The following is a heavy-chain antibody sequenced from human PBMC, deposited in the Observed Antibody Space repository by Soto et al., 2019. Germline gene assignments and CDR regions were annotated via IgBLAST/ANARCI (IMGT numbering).Heavy chain of an antibody. J-gene: IGHJ4*02. D-gene: IGHD2-2*01. Sequence: GGSLRLSCAASRFTFSTYEMNWVRQAPGKGLEWVSYISTSGSTVYYADSVKGRFTISRDNTRNSLYLQMNSLRDEDTALYYCVRYCSTTLCNGVATRTFDYWGQGTL. CDR3: VRYCSTTLCNGVATRTFDY. V-gene: IGHV3-48*03. CDR2: ISTSGSTV. CDR1: RFTFSTYE.